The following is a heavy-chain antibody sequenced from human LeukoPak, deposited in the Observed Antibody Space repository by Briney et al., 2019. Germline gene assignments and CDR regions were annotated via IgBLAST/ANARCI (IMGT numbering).Heavy chain of an antibody. V-gene: IGHV1-2*02. Sequence: ASVKVSCKASGYTFTGYYMHWVRQAPGQGLEWMGWINPNSGGTNYAQKFQGRVTMTRDTSISTAYMELSRLRSDDTAVYYCARSQGVVPAAILYYFDYWGQGTLVTVSS. J-gene: IGHJ4*02. CDR3: ARSQGVVPAAILYYFDY. D-gene: IGHD2-2*01. CDR1: GYTFTGYY. CDR2: INPNSGGT.